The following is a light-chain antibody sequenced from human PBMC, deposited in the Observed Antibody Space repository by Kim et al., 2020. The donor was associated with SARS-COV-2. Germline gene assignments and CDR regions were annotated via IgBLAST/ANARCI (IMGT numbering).Light chain of an antibody. CDR3: QQYYKGPLS. CDR1: QSISSISSY. J-gene: IGKJ4*01. V-gene: IGKV3-15*01. Sequence: EIVMTQSPATLSVSPGERASLSCRASQSISSISSYLAWYHQKPGQAPRLLIYGASTRATGIPARFSGSGSGTEFTLTISSLQSEDFALYYCQQYYKGPLSFGGGTKVEI. CDR2: GAS.